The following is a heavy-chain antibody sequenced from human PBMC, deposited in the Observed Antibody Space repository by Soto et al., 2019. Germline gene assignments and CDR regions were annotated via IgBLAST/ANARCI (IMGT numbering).Heavy chain of an antibody. CDR2: IYSGGST. CDR3: ARDLYYYGMDV. V-gene: IGHV3-53*01. CDR1: GFTVSSNY. J-gene: IGHJ6*02. Sequence: TGGSLRLSCAASGFTVSSNYMSWVRQAPGKGLEWVSVIYSGGSTYYADSVKGRFTISRDNSKNTLYLQMNSLRAEDTAVYYCARDLYYYGMDVWGQGTTVTVSS.